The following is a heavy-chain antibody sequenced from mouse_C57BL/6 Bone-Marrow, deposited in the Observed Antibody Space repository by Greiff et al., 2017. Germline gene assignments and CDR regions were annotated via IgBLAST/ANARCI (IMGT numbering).Heavy chain of an antibody. Sequence: EVKVEESGGGLVQPGGSMKLSCVASGFTFSNYWMNWVRQSPEKGLEWVAQIRLKSDNYATHYAESVKGRFTISRDDSKNSVYLQMNNLRAEDTGIYYCTAGAACAYWGQGTLVTVSA. CDR2: IRLKSDNYAT. CDR3: TAGAACAY. V-gene: IGHV6-3*01. J-gene: IGHJ3*01. CDR1: GFTFSNYW.